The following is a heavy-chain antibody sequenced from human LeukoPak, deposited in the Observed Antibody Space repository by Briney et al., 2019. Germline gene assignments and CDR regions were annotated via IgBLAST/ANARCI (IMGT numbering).Heavy chain of an antibody. Sequence: SETLSLTCTVSGASISSYYWSWIRQPPGKGLEWIGEINHSGSTNHNPSLKSRVSISIDTSKNQFSLKLSSVTAADTAVYYCARESAYFGVKAFDMWGQGTKVTVSS. CDR2: INHSGST. J-gene: IGHJ3*02. D-gene: IGHD3-3*01. V-gene: IGHV4-34*01. CDR1: GASISSYY. CDR3: ARESAYFGVKAFDM.